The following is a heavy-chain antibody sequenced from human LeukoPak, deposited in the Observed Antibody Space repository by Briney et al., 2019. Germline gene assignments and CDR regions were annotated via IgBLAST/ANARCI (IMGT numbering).Heavy chain of an antibody. CDR3: AKATGYCSGGSCYSGGGDY. V-gene: IGHV3-23*01. Sequence: GGPLRLSCAASGFTFSSYAMSWVRQAPGEGLEWVSAISGSGGSTYYADSVKGRFTISRDNSKNTLYLQMNSLRAEDTAVYYCAKATGYCSGGSCYSGGGDYWGQGTLVTVSS. CDR2: ISGSGGST. J-gene: IGHJ4*02. D-gene: IGHD2-15*01. CDR1: GFTFSSYA.